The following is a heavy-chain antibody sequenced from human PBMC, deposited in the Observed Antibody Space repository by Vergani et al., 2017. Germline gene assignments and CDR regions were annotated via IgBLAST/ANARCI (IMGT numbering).Heavy chain of an antibody. CDR3: ARQDYYYYDMDV. V-gene: IGHV1-69*04. J-gene: IGHJ6*03. CDR2: IIPILGIA. CDR1: GGTFSSYA. Sequence: QVQLVQSGAEVKKPGSSVKVSCKASGGTFSSYAISWVRQAPGQGLEWMGRIIPILGIANYAQKFQGRVTITPDKSTSTAYMELSSLRSEDTAVYYCARQDYYYYDMDVWGKGTTVTVSS.